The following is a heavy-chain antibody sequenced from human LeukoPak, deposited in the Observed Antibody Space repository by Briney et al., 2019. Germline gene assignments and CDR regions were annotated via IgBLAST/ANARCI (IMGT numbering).Heavy chain of an antibody. Sequence: ASVKVSCKASGYTFTGYYVHWVRQAPGQGLEWMAWINTASGVANYAQKFQGRVTLTRDKSITTVYIELSSLRSDDTALYYCARDWDPITGTTRCFDPWGQGTLVTVSS. CDR1: GYTFTGYY. CDR3: ARDWDPITGTTRCFDP. V-gene: IGHV1-2*02. CDR2: INTASGVA. D-gene: IGHD1-7*01. J-gene: IGHJ5*02.